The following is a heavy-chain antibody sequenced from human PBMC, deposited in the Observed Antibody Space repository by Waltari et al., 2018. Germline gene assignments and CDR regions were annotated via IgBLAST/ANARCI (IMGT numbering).Heavy chain of an antibody. CDR3: AREGGGGKGYYYYYYMDV. CDR2: INHSGST. CDR1: GGSFGGFF. D-gene: IGHD2-15*01. J-gene: IGHJ6*03. V-gene: IGHV4-34*01. Sequence: QVQLQQWGAGMLKPSETLSLTCAVYGGSFGGFFRSWLRPPPGKGLEWIGEINHSGSTNYNPSLKSRVTISVDTSKNQFSLKLSSVTAADTAVYYCAREGGGGKGYYYYYYMDVWGKGTTVTVSS.